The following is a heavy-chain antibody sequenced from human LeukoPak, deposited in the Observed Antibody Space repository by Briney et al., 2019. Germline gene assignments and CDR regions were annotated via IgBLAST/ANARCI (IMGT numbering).Heavy chain of an antibody. D-gene: IGHD5-12*01. J-gene: IGHJ4*02. Sequence: GGSLRLSCAASGFTFSSYSMNWVRQAPGKGLEWVSSISSSSSYIYYADSVKGRFTISRDNAKNSLYLQMNSLRAEDTAVYYCARAQGNLVAFDYWGQGTLVTVSS. V-gene: IGHV3-21*01. CDR3: ARAQGNLVAFDY. CDR1: GFTFSSYS. CDR2: ISSSSSYI.